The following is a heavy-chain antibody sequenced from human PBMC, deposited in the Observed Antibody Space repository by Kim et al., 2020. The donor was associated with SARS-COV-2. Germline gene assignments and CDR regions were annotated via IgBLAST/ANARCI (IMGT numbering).Heavy chain of an antibody. D-gene: IGHD2-8*01. V-gene: IGHV3-7*03. CDR3: ASTNGYNDN. CDR2: IHQDGSDK. J-gene: IGHJ4*02. CDR1: GFTFSRYW. Sequence: GGSLRLSCVVSGFTFSRYWVTWVRQAPGKGLEWVANIHQDGSDKFYVDSVKGRFTISRDSAKNSLYLHMNNLRVEDTAVYYCASTNGYNDNWGQGILVTVSS.